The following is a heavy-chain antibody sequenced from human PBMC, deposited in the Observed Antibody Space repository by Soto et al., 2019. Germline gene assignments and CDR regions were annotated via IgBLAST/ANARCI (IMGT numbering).Heavy chain of an antibody. D-gene: IGHD3-10*01. Sequence: PSETLSLTCAVSAYSIGSDYYWGWIRQPPGKGLEWIGSVYHSGSTDYNPSLKSRVTISLDTSKNQFSLKLSSVTAADTAVYYCARASKVSEYYFDYWGQGTLVTVSS. V-gene: IGHV4-38-2*01. CDR3: ARASKVSEYYFDY. J-gene: IGHJ4*02. CDR1: AYSIGSDYY. CDR2: VYHSGST.